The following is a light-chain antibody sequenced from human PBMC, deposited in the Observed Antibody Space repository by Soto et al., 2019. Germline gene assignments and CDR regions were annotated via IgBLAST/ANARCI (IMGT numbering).Light chain of an antibody. CDR3: QHYNSYWGT. CDR2: DAS. Sequence: NQMTQSPASVSASVGDRVTITCRASQSISRWLAWYHQKSGKAPKLLIYDASTLESGVPSRFSGSGFETEFTLTISSLQPDDVGTYYCQHYNSYWGTFGQGTKVEIK. CDR1: QSISRW. V-gene: IGKV1-5*01. J-gene: IGKJ1*01.